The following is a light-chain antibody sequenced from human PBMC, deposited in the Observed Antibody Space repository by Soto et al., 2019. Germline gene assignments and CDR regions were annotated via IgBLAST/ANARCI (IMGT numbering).Light chain of an antibody. CDR2: GAS. Sequence: EIVMTQSPATLSVSPGERATLSCRASQSISTNLAWYQQKPGQGPRLLIFGASTRAIGIPARFSGSGSGTDFNLTISSLQSEDFAVYYCLHYNERPLTFGGGTKVEIK. J-gene: IGKJ4*01. CDR3: LHYNERPLT. CDR1: QSISTN. V-gene: IGKV3-15*01.